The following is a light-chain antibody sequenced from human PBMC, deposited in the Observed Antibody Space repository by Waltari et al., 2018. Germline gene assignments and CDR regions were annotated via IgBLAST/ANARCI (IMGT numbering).Light chain of an antibody. CDR1: QGINNW. J-gene: IGKJ3*01. V-gene: IGKV1-12*01. CDR3: QQAYSFPFT. CDR2: SAS. Sequence: DIQMTQSPSSVSASVGDRVTITCRAGQGINNWLAWYQQKPGRAPKLLIHSASTLQSGVPSRFSGSGSGTEFTLTISSLQSEDFAVYYCQQAYSFPFTFGPGTKVDI.